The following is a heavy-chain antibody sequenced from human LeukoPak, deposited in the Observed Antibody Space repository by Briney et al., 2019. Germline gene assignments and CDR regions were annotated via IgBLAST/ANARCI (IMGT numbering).Heavy chain of an antibody. CDR3: ARVLGYYDILTGYYNPHFDY. CDR1: GFTFSDYY. D-gene: IGHD3-9*01. J-gene: IGHJ4*02. CDR2: IYYSGST. V-gene: IGHV4-38-2*01. Sequence: GSLRLSCAASGFTFSDYYMSWIRQPPGKGLEWIGSIYYSGSTYYNPSLKSRVTISVDTSKNQFSLKLSSVTAADTAVYYCARVLGYYDILTGYYNPHFDYWGQGTLVTVSS.